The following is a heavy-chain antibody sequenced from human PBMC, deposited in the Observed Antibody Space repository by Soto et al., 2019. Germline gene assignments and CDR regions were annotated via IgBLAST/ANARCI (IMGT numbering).Heavy chain of an antibody. CDR3: ARGSAKESYCGGDCYPY. D-gene: IGHD2-21*02. V-gene: IGHV1-46*01. J-gene: IGHJ4*02. Sequence: ASVKVSCKASGYTFTSYYMHWVRQAPGQGLEWMGIINPSGGSTSYAQKFQGRVTMTRDTSTSTVYMELSSLRSEDTAVYYCARGSAKESYCGGDCYPYWGQGXLVTVSS. CDR1: GYTFTSYY. CDR2: INPSGGST.